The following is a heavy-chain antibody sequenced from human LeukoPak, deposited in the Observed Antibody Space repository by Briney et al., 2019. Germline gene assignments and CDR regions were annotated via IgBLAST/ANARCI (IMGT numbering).Heavy chain of an antibody. V-gene: IGHV1-69*05. CDR2: IIPIFGTA. CDR1: GGTFSSYA. CDR3: AVPFGGVIGGDY. J-gene: IGHJ4*02. D-gene: IGHD3-16*02. Sequence: SVKVSCKASGGTFSSYAISWMRQAPGQGLEWMGGIIPIFGTANYAQKFQGRVTITTDESTSTAYMELSSLRSEDTVVYYCAVPFGGVIGGDYWGQGTLVTVSS.